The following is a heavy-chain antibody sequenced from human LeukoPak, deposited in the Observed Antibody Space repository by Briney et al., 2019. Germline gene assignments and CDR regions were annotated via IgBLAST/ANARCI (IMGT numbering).Heavy chain of an antibody. CDR2: IWYDGSNK. CDR1: GFTFGSYG. Sequence: GRSLRLSCAASGFTFGSYGMHWVRQAPGKGLEWVAVIWYDGSNKYYADSVKGRFTISRDSSRNTLYLQMNSLRAEDTAIYYCAKAAGENVVVPAASFWGQGTLVTVSS. CDR3: AKAAGENVVVPAASF. J-gene: IGHJ4*02. D-gene: IGHD2-2*01. V-gene: IGHV3-33*06.